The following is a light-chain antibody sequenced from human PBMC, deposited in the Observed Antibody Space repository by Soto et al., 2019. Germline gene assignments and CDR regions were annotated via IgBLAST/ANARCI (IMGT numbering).Light chain of an antibody. Sequence: QSALTQPASVSGSPGQSITISCTGTSSDVGSYNHVSWYQQHPGEAPKLMIYGGTKRPSVVSNRFSGSKSGNTASLTISGFHAEDEADYYCCSYAGITTYYVFGTGTKLTVL. J-gene: IGLJ1*01. CDR3: CSYAGITTYYV. CDR1: SSDVGSYNH. CDR2: GGT. V-gene: IGLV2-23*01.